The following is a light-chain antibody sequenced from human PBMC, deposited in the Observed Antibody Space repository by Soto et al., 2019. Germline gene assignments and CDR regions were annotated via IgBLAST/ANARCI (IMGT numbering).Light chain of an antibody. CDR2: DVN. J-gene: IGLJ2*01. CDR3: RSYTGSSTYVV. CDR1: SSDVGGYNY. Sequence: QSALTQPASVSGSPGQSITISCTGTSSDVGGYNYVSWYQQHPGKAPKLMIYDVNNRPSGVSSRFSGSKSGNTASLTISGLQAEDEADDYCRSYTGSSTYVVFGGGTKLTVL. V-gene: IGLV2-14*01.